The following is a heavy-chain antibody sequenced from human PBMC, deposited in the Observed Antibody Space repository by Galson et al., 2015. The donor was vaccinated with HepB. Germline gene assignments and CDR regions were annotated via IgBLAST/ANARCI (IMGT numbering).Heavy chain of an antibody. CDR3: TTVTVTLQNYYYQYGRDV. J-gene: IGHJ6*02. V-gene: IGHV3-15*01. CDR2: IKSKSDGGIT. CDR1: GLTFSNAW. D-gene: IGHD4-17*01. Sequence: SLRLSCAVSGLTFSNAWMSWVRQAPGKGLEWVGRIKSKSDGGITDYGAPVKGRFSIASDDSKDTVYLQMNRLKTEDTAVYYCTTVTVTLQNYYYQYGRDVWGQGTTVTVSS.